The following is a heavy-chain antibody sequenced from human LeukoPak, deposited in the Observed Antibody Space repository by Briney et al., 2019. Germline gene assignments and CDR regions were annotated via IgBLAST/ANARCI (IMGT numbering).Heavy chain of an antibody. CDR2: IYYSGST. CDR3: ARDLVGRFQH. V-gene: IGHV4-59*01. J-gene: IGHJ1*01. CDR1: GGSISSYY. D-gene: IGHD2-2*01. Sequence: SETLSLTCTVSGGSISSYYWSWIRQPPGKGLEWIGYIYYSGSTNYNPSLKSRVTISVDTSKNHFSLRLSSVTAADTAVYYCARDLVGRFQHWGQGTLVTVSS.